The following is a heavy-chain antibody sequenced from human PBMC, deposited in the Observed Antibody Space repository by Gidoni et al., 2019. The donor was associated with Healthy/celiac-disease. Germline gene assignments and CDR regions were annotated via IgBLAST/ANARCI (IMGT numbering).Heavy chain of an antibody. D-gene: IGHD3-10*01. CDR3: ARDSGDHSLYYYYGMDV. Sequence: QVQLVQSGAEVKKPGASVKVSCKASGYTFTSYGISWGRQAPGQGLEWMGWISAYNGNTNYAQKLQGRVTMTTDTSTSTAYMELRSLRSDDTAVYYCARDSGDHSLYYYYGMDVWGQGTTVTVSS. J-gene: IGHJ6*02. CDR2: ISAYNGNT. CDR1: GYTFTSYG. V-gene: IGHV1-18*04.